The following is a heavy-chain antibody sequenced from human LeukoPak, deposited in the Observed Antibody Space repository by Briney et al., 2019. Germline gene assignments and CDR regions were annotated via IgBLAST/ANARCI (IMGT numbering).Heavy chain of an antibody. CDR1: GFTVSSNH. CDR2: IYSDGTT. J-gene: IGHJ3*02. CDR3: ARLENPAFGT. V-gene: IGHV3-66*04. Sequence: QPGGSLRLSCAASGFTVSSNHMAWVRQAPEKGLEWVSLIYSDGTTYYADSVRGRFTISRDNSKNTLYLQVNSLRAEDTAIYYCARLENPAFGTWGQGTMVTVSS.